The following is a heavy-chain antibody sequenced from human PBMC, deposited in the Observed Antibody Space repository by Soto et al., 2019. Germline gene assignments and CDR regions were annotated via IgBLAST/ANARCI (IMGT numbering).Heavy chain of an antibody. J-gene: IGHJ4*02. CDR2: IYYSGST. CDR1: GGSISSYY. Sequence: SETLSLTCTVSGGSISSYYWSWIRQPPGKGLEWIGYIYYSGSTNYNPSLKSRVTISVDTSKNQFSLKLSSVTAADTAVYYCARGPDSGGGFDYWGQGTLVTVSS. CDR3: ARGPDSGGGFDY. D-gene: IGHD2-15*01. V-gene: IGHV4-59*01.